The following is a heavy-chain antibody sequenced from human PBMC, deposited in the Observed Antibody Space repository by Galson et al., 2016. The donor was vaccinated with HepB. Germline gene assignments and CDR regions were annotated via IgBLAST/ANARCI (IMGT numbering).Heavy chain of an antibody. CDR1: GSSLHTRGVG. CDR3: SHRALVEPAGIYYFAS. CDR2: IYWDDDK. Sequence: PALVKPTQTLTLTCSFSGSSLHTRGVGVAWIRQPPGKALEWLGLIYWDDDKKYSPSLRSRLTITKDTSKNQVVLQKTDMYPIDTGTYFCSHRALVEPAGIYYFASWGQRTQVAVSS. D-gene: IGHD1-14*01. V-gene: IGHV2-5*02. J-gene: IGHJ4*02.